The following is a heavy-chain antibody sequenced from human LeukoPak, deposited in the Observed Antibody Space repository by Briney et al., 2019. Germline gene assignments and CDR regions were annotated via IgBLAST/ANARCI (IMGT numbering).Heavy chain of an antibody. CDR2: INPNSGGT. D-gene: IGHD2-2*01. V-gene: IGHV1-2*02. J-gene: IGHJ4*02. CDR1: GGTFSSYA. Sequence: ASVKVSCKASGGTFSSYAISWVRQAPGQGLEWMGWINPNSGGTNYAQKFQGRVTMTRDTSISTAYMELSRLRSDDTAVYYCARENIVVVPAARRGGFDYWGQGTLVTVSS. CDR3: ARENIVVVPAARRGGFDY.